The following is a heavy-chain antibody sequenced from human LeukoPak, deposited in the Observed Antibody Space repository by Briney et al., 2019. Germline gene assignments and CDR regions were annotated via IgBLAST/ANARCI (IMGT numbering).Heavy chain of an antibody. V-gene: IGHV1-18*01. J-gene: IGHJ4*02. Sequence: ASVKVSCKASGYTFTSYGISWVRQAPGQGLEWMGWISAYNGNTNYAQKLQGRVTMTTDTSTSTAYMELRSLRSDDTAVYYCARETRSGSQQGIFDYWGQGTLVTVSS. CDR3: ARETRSGSQQGIFDY. D-gene: IGHD1-26*01. CDR2: ISAYNGNT. CDR1: GYTFTSYG.